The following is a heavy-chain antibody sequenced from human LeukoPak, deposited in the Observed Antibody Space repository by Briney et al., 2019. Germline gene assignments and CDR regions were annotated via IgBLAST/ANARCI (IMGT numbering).Heavy chain of an antibody. Sequence: ASVTVSCKASGYTFTSYGISWVRQAPGQGLEWMGWISAYNGNTNYAQKLQGRVTMTTDTSTSTAYMELRSLRSDDTAVYYCARCRRNTLRYYPYYYYGMDVWGQGTTVTVSS. CDR3: ARCRRNTLRYYPYYYYGMDV. J-gene: IGHJ6*02. D-gene: IGHD3-9*01. CDR2: ISAYNGNT. V-gene: IGHV1-18*01. CDR1: GYTFTSYG.